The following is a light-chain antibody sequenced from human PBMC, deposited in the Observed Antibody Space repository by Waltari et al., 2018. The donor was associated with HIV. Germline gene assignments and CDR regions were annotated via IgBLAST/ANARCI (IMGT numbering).Light chain of an antibody. CDR2: VAY. J-gene: IGKJ2*01. V-gene: IGKV1-39*01. CDR3: QQSYSAPYT. CDR1: QSIDSS. Sequence: DIQMTQSPSSLSASVGDSITITCRTSQSIDSSLNWYQQKPGKAPKLLIYVAYNIETGIPSRFTGSGSGTSFTLTISNLLPEDIGTYYCQQSYSAPYTFGLGTKLEI.